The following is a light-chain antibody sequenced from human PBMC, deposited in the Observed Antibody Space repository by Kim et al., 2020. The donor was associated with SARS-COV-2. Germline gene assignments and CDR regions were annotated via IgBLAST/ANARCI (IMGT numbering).Light chain of an antibody. Sequence: SYELTQPPSVSVSPGQTARITCSGDALPKQYAYCYQQKPGQAPVLVIYKDSERPSGTPERFSGSSSGTTVTLTISGVQAEDEADYYCQSADSSGTWVFGGGTQLTVL. V-gene: IGLV3-25*03. J-gene: IGLJ3*02. CDR2: KDS. CDR3: QSADSSGTWV. CDR1: ALPKQY.